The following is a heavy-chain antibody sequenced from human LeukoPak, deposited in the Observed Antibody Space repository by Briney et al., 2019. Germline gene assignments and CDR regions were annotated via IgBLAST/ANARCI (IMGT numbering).Heavy chain of an antibody. CDR2: IYYSGST. CDR1: GGSISSYY. V-gene: IGHV4-59*08. J-gene: IGHJ4*02. Sequence: SETLSLTCTVSGGSISSYYWSWIRQPPGKGLEWIGYIYYSGSTNYNPSLKSRVTISVDTSKNQFSLKLSSVTAADTAVYYCARHEDRSGYELGFDYWGQGTLDTVSS. CDR3: ARHEDRSGYELGFDY. D-gene: IGHD5-12*01.